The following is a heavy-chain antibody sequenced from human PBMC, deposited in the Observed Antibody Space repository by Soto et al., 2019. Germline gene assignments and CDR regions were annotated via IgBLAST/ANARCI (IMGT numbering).Heavy chain of an antibody. Sequence: SVKVSCKASGGTFSSYAISWVRQAPGQGLEWMGGIIPIFGTANYAQKFQGRVTITADESTSTAYMELSSLRSEDTAVYYCAGSLEYSRRYFDHWGQGTLVTVSS. J-gene: IGHJ4*02. CDR3: AGSLEYSRRYFDH. V-gene: IGHV1-69*13. D-gene: IGHD6-6*01. CDR1: GGTFSSYA. CDR2: IIPIFGTA.